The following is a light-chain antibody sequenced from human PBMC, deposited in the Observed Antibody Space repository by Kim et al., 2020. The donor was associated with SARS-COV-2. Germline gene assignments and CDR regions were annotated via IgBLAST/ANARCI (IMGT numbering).Light chain of an antibody. CDR3: QQDDDLPIT. CDR1: QDIRNS. V-gene: IGKV1-33*01. Sequence: ASVGDRVPITCQASQDIRNSLNWYQHKPGKGPKLLISEASNLETGVPSRFSASGTGTHFTFLISSLQPEDFATYYCQQDDDLPITFGQGTRLEIK. J-gene: IGKJ5*01. CDR2: EAS.